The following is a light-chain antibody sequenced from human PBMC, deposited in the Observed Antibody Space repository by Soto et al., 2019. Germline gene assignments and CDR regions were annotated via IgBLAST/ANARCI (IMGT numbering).Light chain of an antibody. J-gene: IGLJ2*01. CDR1: NSNIGAGYD. Sequence: QSVLTQPPSVSGAPGQRVTISCTGSNSNIGAGYDVHWYQQLPGRAPKLLIYGNTNRPSGVPDRFSGSKSGTSASLAITGLQADDEADYSCLSFDSSLSVVFGGGTKVTVL. CDR2: GNT. V-gene: IGLV1-40*01. CDR3: LSFDSSLSVV.